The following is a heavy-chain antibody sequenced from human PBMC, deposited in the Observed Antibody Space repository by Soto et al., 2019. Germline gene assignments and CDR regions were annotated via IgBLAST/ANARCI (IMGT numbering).Heavy chain of an antibody. CDR2: IIPIFGTA. Sequence: QVQLVQSGAEVKKPGSSVKVSCKASGGTFSSYAISWVRQAPGQGLEWMGGIIPIFGTANYAQKFQGRVRNTADKSTSTAYMELSSLRSEDTAVYYCARDGWHYDSSAQIDYWGQGTLVTVSS. J-gene: IGHJ4*02. V-gene: IGHV1-69*06. D-gene: IGHD3-22*01. CDR3: ARDGWHYDSSAQIDY. CDR1: GGTFSSYA.